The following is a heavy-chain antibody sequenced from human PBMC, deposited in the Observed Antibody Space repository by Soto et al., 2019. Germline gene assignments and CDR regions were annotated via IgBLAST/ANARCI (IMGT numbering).Heavy chain of an antibody. V-gene: IGHV4-34*01. D-gene: IGHD3-9*01. CDR1: GGSFSGYY. J-gene: IGHJ5*02. Sequence: QVQLQQWGAGLLKPSETLSLTCAVYGGSFSGYYWSWIRQTPGKGLEWIGEINHSGSTNYNPSLKSRVTISVDTSKNQFSLKLSSVTAADTAVYYCARGRRYFVWLLTNWFDPWGQGTLVTVSS. CDR2: INHSGST. CDR3: ARGRRYFVWLLTNWFDP.